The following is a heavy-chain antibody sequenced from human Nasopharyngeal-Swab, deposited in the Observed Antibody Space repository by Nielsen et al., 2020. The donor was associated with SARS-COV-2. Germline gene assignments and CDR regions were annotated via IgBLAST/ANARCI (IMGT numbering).Heavy chain of an antibody. CDR1: GFTFSSYW. CDR2: IKQDGSEK. CDR3: TRDIGGKYGY. J-gene: IGHJ4*02. V-gene: IGHV3-7*01. Sequence: GESLKISCAASGFTFSSYWMSWVRQAPGKGLEWVANIKQDGSEKYYVDSVKGRFTISRDNAKNSLYLQMNSLRAEDTAVYYCTRDIGGKYGYWGQGNLVTVSS. D-gene: IGHD4-23*01.